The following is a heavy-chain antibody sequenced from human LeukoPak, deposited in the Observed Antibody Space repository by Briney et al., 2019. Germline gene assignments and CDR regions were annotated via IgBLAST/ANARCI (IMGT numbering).Heavy chain of an antibody. CDR2: IKQDGSHK. Sequence: GGSLRLSCAASGFTLRSNWMSWVRQAPGKGLEWVANIKQDGSHKNYADSVKGRFTISRDNAKNSLYLQMNSLRAEDTAVYYCARDQYYYGSGSYYRGSGFFDYWGQGTLVTVSS. CDR1: GFTLRSNW. D-gene: IGHD3-10*01. J-gene: IGHJ4*02. V-gene: IGHV3-7*01. CDR3: ARDQYYYGSGSYYRGSGFFDY.